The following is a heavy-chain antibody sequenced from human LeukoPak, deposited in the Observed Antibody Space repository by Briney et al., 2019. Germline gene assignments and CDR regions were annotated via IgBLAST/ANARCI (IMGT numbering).Heavy chain of an antibody. CDR3: ARGTYGYCSSTSCYSGYYYGMDV. V-gene: IGHV1-8*01. CDR1: GYTFTSYD. D-gene: IGHD2-2*03. CDR2: MNPNSGNT. Sequence: ASVKVSCKASGYTFTSYDIHWVRQATGQGLEWMGWMNPNSGNTGYAQKFQDRVTMTRNTSISTAYMELSSLRSEDTAVYYCARGTYGYCSSTSCYSGYYYGMDVWGQGTTVTVSS. J-gene: IGHJ6*02.